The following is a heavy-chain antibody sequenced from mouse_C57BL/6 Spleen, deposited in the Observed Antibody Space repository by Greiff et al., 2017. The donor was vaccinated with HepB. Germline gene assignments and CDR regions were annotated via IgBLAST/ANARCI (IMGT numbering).Heavy chain of an antibody. CDR3: ARRYSNYPGYFDV. J-gene: IGHJ1*03. D-gene: IGHD2-5*01. V-gene: IGHV5-15*01. CDR2: ISNLAYSI. Sequence: EVKLVESGGGLVQPGGSLKLSCAASGFTFSDYGMAWVRQAPRKGPEWVAFISNLAYSIYYADTVTGRFTISRENAKNTLYLEMSSLRSEDTAMYYCARRYSNYPGYFDVWGTGTTVTVSS. CDR1: GFTFSDYG.